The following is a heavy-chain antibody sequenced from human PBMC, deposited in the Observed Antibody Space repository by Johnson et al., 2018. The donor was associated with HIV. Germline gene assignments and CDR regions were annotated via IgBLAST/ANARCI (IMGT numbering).Heavy chain of an antibody. J-gene: IGHJ3*02. CDR1: GFTVSTNY. Sequence: VQLVESGGGLVQPGGSLRLSCASGFTVSTNYMSWVRQAPGKGLEWVSVIYSGGSTYYADSVKGRFTISRDNSKNTLYIQMNSLRAEDTAVYYCARDALESPWGFDIWGQGTMVTVSS. V-gene: IGHV3-66*01. CDR3: ARDALESPWGFDI. CDR2: IYSGGST. D-gene: IGHD7-27*01.